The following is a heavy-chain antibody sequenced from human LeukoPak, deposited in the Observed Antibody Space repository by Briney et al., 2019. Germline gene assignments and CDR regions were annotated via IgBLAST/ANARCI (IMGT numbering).Heavy chain of an antibody. CDR1: GFTFSSYA. V-gene: IGHV3-23*01. Sequence: GGSLRLSCAASGFTFSSYAMSWVRQAPGKGLEWVSAISGSGGSTYYADSVKGRFTISRDNSKNTLYLQMNSLRAEDTAVYYCAKGVRGYSDILTGYSNWFDPWGQGTLVTVSS. CDR2: ISGSGGST. J-gene: IGHJ5*02. CDR3: AKGVRGYSDILTGYSNWFDP. D-gene: IGHD3-9*01.